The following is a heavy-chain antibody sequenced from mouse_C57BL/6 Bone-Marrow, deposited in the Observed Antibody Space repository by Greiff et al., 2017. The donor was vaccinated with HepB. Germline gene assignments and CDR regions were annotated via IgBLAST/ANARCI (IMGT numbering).Heavy chain of an antibody. J-gene: IGHJ4*01. CDR3: ARKRYYYGSSYAMDY. Sequence: QVQLQQSGPGLVQPSQSLSITCTVSGFSLTSYGVHWVRQSPGKGLEWLGVIWSGGSTDYNAAFISRLSISKDNSKSQVFFKMNSLQADDTAIYYCARKRYYYGSSYAMDYWSQGTSVTVSS. V-gene: IGHV2-2*01. CDR2: IWSGGST. D-gene: IGHD1-1*01. CDR1: GFSLTSYG.